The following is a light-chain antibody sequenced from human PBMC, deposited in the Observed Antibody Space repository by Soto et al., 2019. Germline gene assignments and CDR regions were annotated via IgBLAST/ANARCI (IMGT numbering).Light chain of an antibody. CDR1: QSVLYSANNKNY. CDR2: WAS. CDR3: QQYYTTPRT. J-gene: IGKJ1*01. V-gene: IGKV4-1*01. Sequence: DIVMTQSPDSLAVSLGERATINCKSSQSVLYSANNKNYVAWYQQKPGQPPKLLIYWASTRESGVPDRFSGSGSGTDYPNTISSLQAEDVAVYYCQQYYTTPRTFGQGTKVDSK.